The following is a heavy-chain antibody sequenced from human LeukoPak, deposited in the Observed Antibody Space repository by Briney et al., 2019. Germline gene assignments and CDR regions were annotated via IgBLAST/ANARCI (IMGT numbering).Heavy chain of an antibody. J-gene: IGHJ4*02. D-gene: IGHD1-26*01. CDR2: MSYTSSP. V-gene: IGHV4-39*02. CDR3: ARSSSDGNYYY. CDR1: GDSISSNTYY. Sequence: SETLSLTCTVSGDSISSNTYYWGWIRQPAGKGLEWIGSMSYTSSPSYSPSLESRATISIDTSKNSFSLKLSSVTATDTAVYYCARSSSDGNYYYWGQGTLVTVSS.